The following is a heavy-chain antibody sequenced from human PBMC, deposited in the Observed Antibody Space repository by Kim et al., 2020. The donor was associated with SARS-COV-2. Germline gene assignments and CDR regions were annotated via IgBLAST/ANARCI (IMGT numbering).Heavy chain of an antibody. J-gene: IGHJ4*02. V-gene: IGHV4-34*01. Sequence: PARKSRVTISVDTSKNQFSLKLSSVTAADTAVYYCARGVTIFGVVTPDYWGQGTLVTVSS. D-gene: IGHD3-3*01. CDR3: ARGVTIFGVVTPDY.